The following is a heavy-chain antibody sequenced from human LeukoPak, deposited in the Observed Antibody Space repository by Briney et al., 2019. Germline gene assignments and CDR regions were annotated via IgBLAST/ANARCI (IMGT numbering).Heavy chain of an antibody. Sequence: GESLQISCKGSGYTFSTTWIGWGRPMPGKGLEWMGIIYPGDSDTRYSPSFQGQVTISADKSINTAYLQWTSLNASDTAKYYCSTVSWQRAAFWGQGTLVTVSS. D-gene: IGHD6-25*01. CDR1: GYTFSTTW. J-gene: IGHJ4*02. CDR3: STVSWQRAAF. V-gene: IGHV5-51*01. CDR2: IYPGDSDT.